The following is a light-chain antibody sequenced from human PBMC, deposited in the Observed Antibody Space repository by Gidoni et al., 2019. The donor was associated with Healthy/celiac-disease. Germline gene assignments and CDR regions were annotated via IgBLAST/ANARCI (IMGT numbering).Light chain of an antibody. Sequence: EIVMTQSTATLSVSPGQRATLSCRASQSVSSNLAWYQQKPGQAPRLLIYGASTRATGTPARFSGSGSGTEFTLTISSLLSEDFAVYYCQQYDNWPPLTFGGGTKVEIK. CDR1: QSVSSN. CDR3: QQYDNWPPLT. J-gene: IGKJ4*01. CDR2: GAS. V-gene: IGKV3-15*01.